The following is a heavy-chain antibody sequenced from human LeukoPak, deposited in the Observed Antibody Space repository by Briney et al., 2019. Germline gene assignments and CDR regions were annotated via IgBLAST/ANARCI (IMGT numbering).Heavy chain of an antibody. V-gene: IGHV4-34*01. CDR1: GGSFSGYY. CDR3: AREGGSSTWSRDYYYMDV. CDR2: INHSGST. D-gene: IGHD6-13*01. J-gene: IGHJ6*03. Sequence: PSETLSLTCAVYGGSFSGYYWSWIRQPPGKGLEWIGEINHSGSTNCNPSLKSRVTISVDTSKNQFSLKLISVTAADTAVYYCAREGGSSTWSRDYYYMDVWGKGTTVTVSS.